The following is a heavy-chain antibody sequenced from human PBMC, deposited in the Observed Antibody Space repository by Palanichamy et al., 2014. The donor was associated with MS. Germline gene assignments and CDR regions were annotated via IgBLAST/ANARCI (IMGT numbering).Heavy chain of an antibody. CDR2: ISYDGGNR. J-gene: IGHJ4*02. V-gene: IGHV3-30-3*01. Sequence: QVQLVESGGGVVQPGRSLRLSCAASAFTFSRNAMHWVRQAPGKGLEWVAVISYDGGNRYYADSVEGRFTISRDNSKNTVYLQLNNLRTEDTAMYYCAKGGPYYGSGSADFWGQGTLVTVSS. CDR1: AFTFSRNA. D-gene: IGHD3-10*01. CDR3: AKGGPYYGSGSADF.